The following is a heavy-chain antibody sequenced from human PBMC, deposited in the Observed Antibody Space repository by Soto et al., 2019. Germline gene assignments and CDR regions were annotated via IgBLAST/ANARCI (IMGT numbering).Heavy chain of an antibody. CDR3: ARGKMGRDYSYYYAMDA. Sequence: SETLSLTCAVSGGSISSSNWWSWVRQPPGKGLEWIGEIYHSGSTNYNPSLKSRVTISVDKSKNQFSLTLSSVTAADTAVSNSARGKMGRDYSYYYAMDALGQRPSVT. CDR1: GGSISSSNW. V-gene: IGHV4-4*02. CDR2: IYHSGST. D-gene: IGHD1-26*01. J-gene: IGHJ6*02.